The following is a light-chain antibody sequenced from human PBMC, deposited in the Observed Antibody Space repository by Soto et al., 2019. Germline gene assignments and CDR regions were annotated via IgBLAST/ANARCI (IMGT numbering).Light chain of an antibody. CDR2: EVS. J-gene: IGLJ2*01. Sequence: QSALTQPASVSGSPGQSITISCTGTSSDIRAYNYVSWYPHHPGKAPKFMMYEVSYRPSGVSDRFSGSKSGNTASLTISGLQAEDEADYYCSSYTSTSTILFGGGTQLTVL. V-gene: IGLV2-14*01. CDR1: SSDIRAYNY. CDR3: SSYTSTSTIL.